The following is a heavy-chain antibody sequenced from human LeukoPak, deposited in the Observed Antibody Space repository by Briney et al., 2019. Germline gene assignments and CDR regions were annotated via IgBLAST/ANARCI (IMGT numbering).Heavy chain of an antibody. J-gene: IGHJ4*02. V-gene: IGHV3-23*01. CDR3: AKGSSTTCPCYRDY. CDR1: GFTFTNYA. Sequence: GGSLRLSCAASGFTFTNYAMSWVRQAPGKGLEWVSAITTDGRSTYYADSVKGRFATSRDNSKNTLYLQMNSLRAEDTALYYCAKGSSTTCPCYRDYWGQGTLVTASS. D-gene: IGHD2-2*01. CDR2: ITTDGRST.